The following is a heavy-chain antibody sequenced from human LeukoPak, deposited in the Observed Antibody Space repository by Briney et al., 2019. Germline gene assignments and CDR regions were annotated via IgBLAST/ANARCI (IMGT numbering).Heavy chain of an antibody. D-gene: IGHD2-2*01. CDR2: ISGSGGST. J-gene: IGHJ4*02. CDR3: AKSPCSSTSCYESY. CDR1: GFTFSSYA. V-gene: IGHV3-23*01. Sequence: GGSLRLSCAASGFTFSSYAMSWVRQAPGKGLEWVSGISGSGGSTYYADSVKGRFTISRDNSKNTLYLQMNSLRAEDTAVYYCAKSPCSSTSCYESYWGQGTLVTVSS.